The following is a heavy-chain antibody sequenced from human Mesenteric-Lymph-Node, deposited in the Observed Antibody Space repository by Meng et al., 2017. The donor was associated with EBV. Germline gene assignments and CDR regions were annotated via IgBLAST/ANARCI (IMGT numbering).Heavy chain of an antibody. CDR3: AHRRYSYGPGRFDP. CDR1: GFSLSTSGVG. D-gene: IGHD5-18*01. Sequence: TWKDTGPPPVQPTQTLQLTCTFSGFSLSTSGVGVGWIRQPPVKALEWLALIYWDDDKRYSPSLKSRLTITKDTSKNQVVLTMTNMDPVDTATYYCAHRRYSYGPGRFDPWGQGTLVTVSS. V-gene: IGHV2-5*02. CDR2: IYWDDDK. J-gene: IGHJ5*02.